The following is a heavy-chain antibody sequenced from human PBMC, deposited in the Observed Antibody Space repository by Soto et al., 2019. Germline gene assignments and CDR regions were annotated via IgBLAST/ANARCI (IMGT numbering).Heavy chain of an antibody. V-gene: IGHV4-31*03. CDR1: GGSISSGGYY. Sequence: SETLSLTCTVSGGSISSGGYYWSWIRQHPGKGLEWIGYIYYSGSTYYNPSLKSRVTISVDTSKNQFSLKLSSVTAADTAVYYCARGGLWFGELFGWFDPWGQGTLVTVSS. J-gene: IGHJ5*02. CDR2: IYYSGST. CDR3: ARGGLWFGELFGWFDP. D-gene: IGHD3-10*01.